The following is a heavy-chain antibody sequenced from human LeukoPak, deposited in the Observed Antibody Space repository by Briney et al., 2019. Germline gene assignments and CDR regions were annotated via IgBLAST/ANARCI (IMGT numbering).Heavy chain of an antibody. J-gene: IGHJ4*02. CDR2: IRSSGGNT. D-gene: IGHD6-13*01. V-gene: IGHV3-23*01. CDR1: GFPFSSHP. Sequence: PGGSLRLSCAVPGFPFSSHPVSSVRQAPAKGLGWVSAIRSSGGNTYYAGAVKGRFTISRDNSKNTLYLQMDSLSAEDRAVYYCAKGLERGSAEIDFWGQGTLVTVSS. CDR3: AKGLERGSAEIDF.